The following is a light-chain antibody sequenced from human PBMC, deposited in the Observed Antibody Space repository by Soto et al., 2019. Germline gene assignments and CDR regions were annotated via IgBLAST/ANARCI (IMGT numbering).Light chain of an antibody. Sequence: QSVLTQPPSASGTPGQRVTISCSGSSSNIGRNTVDWYQQVPGMAPKLLMYSNNQRPSGVPDRISGSKSGTSASLAISGLQSEDEADYYCAAWDDSLNGVVFGGGTKVTVL. V-gene: IGLV1-44*01. CDR1: SSNIGRNT. CDR3: AAWDDSLNGVV. J-gene: IGLJ2*01. CDR2: SNN.